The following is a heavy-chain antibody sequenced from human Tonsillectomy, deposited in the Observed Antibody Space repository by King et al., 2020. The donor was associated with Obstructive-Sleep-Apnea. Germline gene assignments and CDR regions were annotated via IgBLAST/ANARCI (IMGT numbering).Heavy chain of an antibody. Sequence: VQLVESGGGLVKPGGSLRLSCAASGFTFTDYYMSWIRQAPGKGLEGASFISSSCGTIFYADSVQGRFTISRDNAKNSLYLQMNSLRAEDTAVYYCARIKKTYYYDASGYFDYWGQGTQVTVSS. CDR3: ARIKKTYYYDASGYFDY. V-gene: IGHV3-11*01. D-gene: IGHD3-22*01. CDR1: GFTFTDYY. J-gene: IGHJ4*02. CDR2: ISSSCGTI.